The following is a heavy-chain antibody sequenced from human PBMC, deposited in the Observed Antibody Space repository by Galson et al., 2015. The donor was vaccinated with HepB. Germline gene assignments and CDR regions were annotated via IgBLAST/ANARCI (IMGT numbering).Heavy chain of an antibody. D-gene: IGHD3-22*01. V-gene: IGHV3-21*01. CDR2: ISGRGTYI. Sequence: SLRLSCAASGFTFTTYSMNWVRQAPGKGLEWVSFISGRGTYIYYADAVKDRLTISRDNARNSLYLQMDSLRAEDTAVYYCVRDMYHYDATSGHDAFDIWGQGTMVTVSS. CDR3: VRDMYHYDATSGHDAFDI. CDR1: GFTFTTYS. J-gene: IGHJ3*02.